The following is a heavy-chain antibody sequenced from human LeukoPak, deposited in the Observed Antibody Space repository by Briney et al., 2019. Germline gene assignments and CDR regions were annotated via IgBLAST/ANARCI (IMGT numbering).Heavy chain of an antibody. D-gene: IGHD1-26*01. CDR1: GFTFSDYY. CDR3: AKAFGWELTDSVDY. CDR2: ISSSSSYT. J-gene: IGHJ4*02. V-gene: IGHV3-11*06. Sequence: GGSLRLSCAASGFTFSDYYMSWIRQAPGKGLEWVSYISSSSSYTNYADSVRGRFTISRDNAKNSLYLQMNSLRAEDTAVYYCAKAFGWELTDSVDYWGQGTLVTVSS.